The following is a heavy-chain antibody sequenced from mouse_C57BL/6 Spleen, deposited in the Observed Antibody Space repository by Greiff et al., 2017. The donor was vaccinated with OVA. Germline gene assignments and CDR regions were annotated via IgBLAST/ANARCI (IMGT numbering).Heavy chain of an antibody. CDR2: IYPGSGST. D-gene: IGHD2-5*01. J-gene: IGHJ1*03. V-gene: IGHV1-55*01. CDR3: AREAYSSTFDWYFDV. Sequence: QVQLQQPGAELVKPGASVKMSCKASGYTFTSYWITWVKQRPGQGLEWIGDIYPGSGSTNYNEKFKSKATLTVDKSSSTAYMQLSSLSSADSAVYSCAREAYSSTFDWYFDVWGTGTTVTVSS. CDR1: GYTFTSYW.